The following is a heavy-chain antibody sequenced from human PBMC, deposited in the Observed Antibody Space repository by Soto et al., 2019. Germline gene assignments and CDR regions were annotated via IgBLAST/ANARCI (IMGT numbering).Heavy chain of an antibody. Sequence: PGGSLRLSCVGSGFTFRDHAMRWVRHAPGRGLEWVSAISANGASIQHADSVKGRFSVSRDNAKNTVYLQMDNLRTEDSAVYYCAKDRYYDTPGWFDPWGQGSRVTVSS. J-gene: IGHJ5*02. CDR2: ISANGASI. CDR1: GFTFRDHA. D-gene: IGHD3-22*01. CDR3: AKDRYYDTPGWFDP. V-gene: IGHV3-23*01.